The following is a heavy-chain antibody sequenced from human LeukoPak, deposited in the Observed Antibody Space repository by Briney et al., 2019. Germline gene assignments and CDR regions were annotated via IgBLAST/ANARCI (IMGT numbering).Heavy chain of an antibody. J-gene: IGHJ4*02. Sequence: PGGSLRLSCTASGFTFGDYAMSWVRQAPGKGLEWVGFIRSTVYGGITTSGASVKGRFTIFRDNSKSTAYLQMDSLKTEDTAIYYWTRHGWDDGSAYYDSWGQGTLVTVSS. CDR3: TRHGWDDGSAYYDS. V-gene: IGHV3-49*04. CDR2: IRSTVYGGIT. CDR1: GFTFGDYA. D-gene: IGHD3-22*01.